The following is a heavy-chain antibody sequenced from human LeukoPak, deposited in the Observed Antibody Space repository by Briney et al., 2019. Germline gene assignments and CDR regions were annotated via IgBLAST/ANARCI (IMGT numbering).Heavy chain of an antibody. Sequence: ASVKVSCKASGYTFTSHYVHWVRQAPGQGLEWMGIIHPSGGNSRNKQNFQGRVTMTRDTSTSTVYLELSSLRSEDTAVYYCARDCSSTTCQGPVLDFWGQGTLVTVSS. D-gene: IGHD2/OR15-2a*01. J-gene: IGHJ4*02. CDR2: IHPSGGNS. CDR1: GYTFTSHY. V-gene: IGHV1-46*01. CDR3: ARDCSSTTCQGPVLDF.